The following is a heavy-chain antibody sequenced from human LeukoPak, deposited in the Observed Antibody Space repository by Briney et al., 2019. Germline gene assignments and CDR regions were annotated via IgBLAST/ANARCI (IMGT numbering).Heavy chain of an antibody. CDR3: ARAKYYYDRAYYFDY. V-gene: IGHV4-61*01. CDR2: IYYSGST. J-gene: IGHJ4*02. CDR1: GGSVSSGSYY. Sequence: SETLSHTCTVSGGSVSSGSYYWSWIRQPPGKGLEWIGYIYYSGSTNYNPSLKSRVTISVDTSKNQFSLKLSSVTAADTAVYYCARAKYYYDRAYYFDYWGQGTLVTVSS. D-gene: IGHD3-10*02.